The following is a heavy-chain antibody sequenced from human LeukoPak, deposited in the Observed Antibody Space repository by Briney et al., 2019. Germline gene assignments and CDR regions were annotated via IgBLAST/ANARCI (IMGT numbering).Heavy chain of an antibody. CDR1: GGSISSHL. J-gene: IGHJ3*02. CDR3: ARDYRWLAGKAFDI. CDR2: ISYSGST. V-gene: IGHV4-59*11. D-gene: IGHD6-19*01. Sequence: SETLSLTCTVSGGSISSHLWNWIRQTPGKGLEWLGRISYSGSTIYNPSLKSRVTISVDTSKNQFSLKLSSVTAADTAVYYCARDYRWLAGKAFDIWGQGTMVTVSS.